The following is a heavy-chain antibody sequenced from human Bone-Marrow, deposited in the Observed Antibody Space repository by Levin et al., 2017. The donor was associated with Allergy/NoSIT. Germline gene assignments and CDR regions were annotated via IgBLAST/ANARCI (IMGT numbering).Heavy chain of an antibody. V-gene: IGHV3-30*04. CDR2: ISYDGSNK. CDR1: GFTFSSYA. D-gene: IGHD4-23*01. CDR3: ASGRFGVTRFPFDY. J-gene: IGHJ4*02. Sequence: PGGSLRLSCAASGFTFSSYAMHWVRQAPGKGLEWVAVISYDGSNKYYADSVKGRFTISRDNSKNTLYLQMNSLRAEDTAVYYCASGRFGVTRFPFDYWGQGTLVTVSS.